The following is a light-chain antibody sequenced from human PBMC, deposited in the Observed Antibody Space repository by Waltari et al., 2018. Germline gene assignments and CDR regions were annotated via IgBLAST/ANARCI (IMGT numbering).Light chain of an antibody. CDR3: QHYVRLPVT. CDR2: GAS. CDR1: QSVGWS. V-gene: IGKV3-20*01. J-gene: IGKJ1*01. Sequence: CRARQSVGWSLAWYQQKPGRAPRVLIYGASSRATGIPDRFSASGSGTDFSLSISGLEPEDFAVYYCQHYVRLPVTFGRGTKVEIK.